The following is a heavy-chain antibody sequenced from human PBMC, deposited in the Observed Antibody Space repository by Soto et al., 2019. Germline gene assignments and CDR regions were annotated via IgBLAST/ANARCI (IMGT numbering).Heavy chain of an antibody. V-gene: IGHV3-23*01. D-gene: IGHD1-26*01. CDR1: GFAFSTYA. Sequence: EVQLLESGGGLVQPGGSLRLSCAASGFAFSTYALTWVRQAPGKGLEWVSGINNRGSHTYYADSVKGRCTISRDNFNNILYLQMNSLSAEDTAVYYCATGVLLDRLRFGFDSWGQGTLVTVSS. CDR3: ATGVLLDRLRFGFDS. CDR2: INNRGSHT. J-gene: IGHJ4*02.